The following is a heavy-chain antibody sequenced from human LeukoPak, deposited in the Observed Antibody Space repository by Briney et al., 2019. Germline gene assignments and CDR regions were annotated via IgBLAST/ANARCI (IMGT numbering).Heavy chain of an antibody. V-gene: IGHV1-2*06. CDR2: INPNSGGT. Sequence: ASVKVSCKASGYTFTAYYMHWVRQAPGQGLEWMGRINPNSGGTNYAQKFQGRVTMTRDTSISTAYMELSRLRSDGTAVYYCARDGDGYNFPYWGQGTLVTVSS. CDR3: ARDGDGYNFPY. D-gene: IGHD5-24*01. J-gene: IGHJ4*02. CDR1: GYTFTAYY.